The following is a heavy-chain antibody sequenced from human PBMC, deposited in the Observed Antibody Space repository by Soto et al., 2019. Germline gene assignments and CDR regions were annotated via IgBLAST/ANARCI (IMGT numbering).Heavy chain of an antibody. CDR2: ISSNGGST. CDR3: VKPGQAARLGPSYFDS. V-gene: IGHV3-64D*08. D-gene: IGHD6-6*01. J-gene: IGHJ5*01. CDR1: GFTFSSYA. Sequence: PGVSLRLSCSASGFTFSSYAMHWVRQAPGKGLEYVSAISSNGGSTYYADSVKGRFTISRDNSKNTLYLQMSSLRAEDTAVYYCVKPGQAARLGPSYFDSRGQGTLVPVSA.